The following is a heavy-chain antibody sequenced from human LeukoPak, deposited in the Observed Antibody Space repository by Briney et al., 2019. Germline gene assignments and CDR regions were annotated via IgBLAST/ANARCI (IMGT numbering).Heavy chain of an antibody. V-gene: IGHV4-34*01. D-gene: IGHD2-15*01. CDR2: INHSGST. CDR3: ARGLLPLYYFDY. J-gene: IGHJ4*02. Sequence: SETLSLTCAVYGGSFSGYYWSWIRQPPGKGLEWIGEINHSGSTDYNPPLKSRVTISVDTSKNQFSLKLSSVTAADTAVYYCARGLLPLYYFDYWGQGTLVTVSS. CDR1: GGSFSGYY.